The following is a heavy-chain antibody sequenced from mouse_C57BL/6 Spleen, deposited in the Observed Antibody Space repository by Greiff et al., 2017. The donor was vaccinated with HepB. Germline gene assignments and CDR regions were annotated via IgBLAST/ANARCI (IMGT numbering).Heavy chain of an antibody. CDR3: ARWDYGSSYGNFDV. CDR1: GYTFTDYN. V-gene: IGHV1-18*01. CDR2: INPNNGGT. Sequence: VQLQQSGPELVKPGASVKIPCKASGYTFTDYNMDWVKQSHGKSLEWIGDINPNNGGTIYNQKFKGKATLTVDKSSSTAYMELRSLTSEDTAVYYCARWDYGSSYGNFDVWGTGTTVTVSS. J-gene: IGHJ1*03. D-gene: IGHD1-1*01.